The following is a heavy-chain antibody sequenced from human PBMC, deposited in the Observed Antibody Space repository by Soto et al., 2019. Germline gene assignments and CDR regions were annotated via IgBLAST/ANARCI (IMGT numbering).Heavy chain of an antibody. CDR2: IYWNDDK. CDR3: GGYNVLTGYHGYGMDV. Sequence: QITLKASGPTLVKPTQTLTLTCTFSGFSLSTGGVGVGCIRQPPGTAPQWLAPIYWNDDKRYSPSLNSRLTLTKDTSKNQVVLTMSNMDPVDTATYYFGGYNVLTGYHGYGMDVWGQGTTVTVSS. J-gene: IGHJ6*02. V-gene: IGHV2-5*01. D-gene: IGHD3-9*01. CDR1: GFSLSTGGVG.